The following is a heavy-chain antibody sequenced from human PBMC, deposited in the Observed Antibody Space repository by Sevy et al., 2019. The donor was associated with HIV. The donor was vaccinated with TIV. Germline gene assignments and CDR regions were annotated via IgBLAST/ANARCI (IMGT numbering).Heavy chain of an antibody. V-gene: IGHV1-2*02. D-gene: IGHD2-15*01. CDR2: INPNSGGT. CDR1: GYTFTGYY. CDR3: ARRRGRVVAATDAFDI. J-gene: IGHJ3*02. Sequence: ASVKVSCKASGYTFTGYYMHWVRQAPGQGLEWMGWINPNSGGTNYAQKFQGRVTMTRYTSISTAYMELSRLRSDDTAVYYCARRRGRVVAATDAFDIWGQGTMVTVSS.